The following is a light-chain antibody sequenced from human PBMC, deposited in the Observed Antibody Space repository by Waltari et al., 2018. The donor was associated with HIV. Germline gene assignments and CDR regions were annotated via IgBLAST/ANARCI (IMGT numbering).Light chain of an antibody. V-gene: IGLV2-14*01. Sequence: QSALTQPASVSGSPGQSLTISCTGANRNIGFFNLVPWYRQYPGKAPQLIIYGVPYRPSGMSSRFSGSKSGNTASLTISGLQVDDEADYYCSSYASDDTVVFGGGTKLTVL. CDR3: SSYASDDTVV. J-gene: IGLJ2*01. CDR2: GVP. CDR1: NRNIGFFNL.